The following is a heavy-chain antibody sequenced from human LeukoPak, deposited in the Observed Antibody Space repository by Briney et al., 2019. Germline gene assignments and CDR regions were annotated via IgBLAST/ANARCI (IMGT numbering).Heavy chain of an antibody. J-gene: IGHJ4*02. CDR2: INPNSGGT. D-gene: IGHD3-22*01. V-gene: IGHV1-2*06. Sequence: ASVKVSCKASGYTFTGYYMHWVRQAPGQGLEWMGRINPNSGGTNYAQKFQGRVTMTRDTSISTAYMELSRLRSDDTAVYYCARGILYYYDSSGYYGVDYWGQGTLATVSS. CDR1: GYTFTGYY. CDR3: ARGILYYYDSSGYYGVDY.